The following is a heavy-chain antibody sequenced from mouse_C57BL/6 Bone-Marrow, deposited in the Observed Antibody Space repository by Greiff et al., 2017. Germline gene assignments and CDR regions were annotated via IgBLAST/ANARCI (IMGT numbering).Heavy chain of an antibody. D-gene: IGHD1-1*01. CDR3: TTGGSPFDY. Sequence: EVQLQESGAELVRPGASVKLSCTASGFNIKDDYMHWVKQRPEQGLEWIGWIDPENGDTEYASKFQGKATITADTSSNTAYLQLSSLTSEDTAVYYCTTGGSPFDYWGQGTLVTVSA. CDR1: GFNIKDDY. V-gene: IGHV14-4*01. J-gene: IGHJ3*01. CDR2: IDPENGDT.